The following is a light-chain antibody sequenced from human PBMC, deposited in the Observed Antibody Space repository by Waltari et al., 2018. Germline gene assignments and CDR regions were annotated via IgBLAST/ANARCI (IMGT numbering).Light chain of an antibody. CDR2: GAS. CDR1: QSVRGS. CDR3: QHYVRLPAT. V-gene: IGKV3-20*01. Sequence: ESVSTLSPRTLSLSPGERATLSCRASQSVRGSLAWYQQKAGQAPRLLIYGASSRATGIPDRFSGSGSGTDFSLTISRLEPEDFAVYYCQHYVRLPATFGQGTKVEI. J-gene: IGKJ1*01.